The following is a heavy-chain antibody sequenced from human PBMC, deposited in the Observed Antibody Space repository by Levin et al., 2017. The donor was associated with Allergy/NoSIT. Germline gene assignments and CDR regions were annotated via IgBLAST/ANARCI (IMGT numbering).Heavy chain of an antibody. CDR1: GFTFSNYA. D-gene: IGHD1-7*01. CDR2: ISGSGGST. V-gene: IGHV3-23*01. J-gene: IGHJ4*02. CDR3: ARLRSGTTGYFDY. Sequence: GGSLRLSCAASGFTFSNYAMSWVRQAPGKGLEWVSTISGSGGSTYYADSVKGRFTISRDNSKNTLYLQMNSLRAEDTAIYYCARLRSGTTGYFDYWGQGTLVTVSS.